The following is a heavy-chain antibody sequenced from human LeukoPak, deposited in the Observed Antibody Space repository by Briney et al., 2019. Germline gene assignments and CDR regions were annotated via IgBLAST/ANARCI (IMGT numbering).Heavy chain of an antibody. CDR1: GYTFTSYA. D-gene: IGHD6-19*01. Sequence: GASVKVSCKASGYTFTSYAMNWVRQAPGQGLEWMGWINTKTGNPTYAQGFTGRFVFSLDTSVSTAYLQISSLKAEDTAVYYCARDPSSGWYNWFDPWGQGTLVTVSS. CDR3: ARDPSSGWYNWFDP. J-gene: IGHJ5*02. V-gene: IGHV7-4-1*02. CDR2: INTKTGNP.